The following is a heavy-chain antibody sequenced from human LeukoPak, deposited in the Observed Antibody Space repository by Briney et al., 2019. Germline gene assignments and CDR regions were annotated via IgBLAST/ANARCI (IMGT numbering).Heavy chain of an antibody. CDR1: GFTFSSYA. Sequence: GGSLRLSCAASGFTFSSYAMSWVRQAPGKGLEWVSAISGSGGSTYYADSVKGRFTISRDNSKNTLYLQMNSLRGEDTAVYHCARGRSWEPNGAFDIWGQKTMVTVSS. D-gene: IGHD1-26*01. V-gene: IGHV3-23*01. CDR3: ARGRSWEPNGAFDI. CDR2: ISGSGGST. J-gene: IGHJ3*02.